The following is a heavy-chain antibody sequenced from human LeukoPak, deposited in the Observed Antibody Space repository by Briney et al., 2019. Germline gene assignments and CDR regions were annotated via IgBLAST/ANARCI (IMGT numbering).Heavy chain of an antibody. V-gene: IGHV1-18*01. CDR3: ARAQRTAVAGWDAFDI. CDR1: GYTFTSYG. D-gene: IGHD6-19*01. Sequence: GASVKVFCKASGYTFTSYGISWVRQAPGQGLEWMGWISAYNGNTNYAQKLQGRVTMTTDTSTSTAYMELRSLRSDDTAVYYCARAQRTAVAGWDAFDIWGQGTMVTVSS. J-gene: IGHJ3*02. CDR2: ISAYNGNT.